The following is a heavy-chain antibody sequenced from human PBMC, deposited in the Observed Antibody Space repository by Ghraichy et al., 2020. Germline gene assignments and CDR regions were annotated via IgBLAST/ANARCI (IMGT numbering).Heavy chain of an antibody. V-gene: IGHV1-18*01. Sequence: ASVMVSCRTSGYSFSNYDISWVRQAPGHGLEWMGWISSYTGNTEFSQRFQGRLILTTDTSSNTAYMELMNLRSDDPAVYYCATESFPWGQGTLVTVSS. CDR2: ISSYTGNT. CDR1: GYSFSNYD. J-gene: IGHJ4*02. CDR3: ATESFP. D-gene: IGHD3-3*02.